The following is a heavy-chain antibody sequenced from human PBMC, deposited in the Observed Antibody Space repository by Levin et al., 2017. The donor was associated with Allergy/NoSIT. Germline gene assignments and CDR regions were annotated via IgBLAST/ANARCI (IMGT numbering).Heavy chain of an antibody. J-gene: IGHJ4*02. CDR3: TTLGSRHGFKVLAY. CDR2: IKSKSDGGAT. CDR1: GFTFTTAW. Sequence: GSLRLSCSASGFTFTTAWMSWVRQAPGKGLEWIGRIKSKSDGGATHISAPVAGRFTISRDDSEKTLYLQMNSLKTDDTAVYYCTTLGSRHGFKVLAYWGQGTLVTVSS. V-gene: IGHV3-15*01. D-gene: IGHD5-24*01.